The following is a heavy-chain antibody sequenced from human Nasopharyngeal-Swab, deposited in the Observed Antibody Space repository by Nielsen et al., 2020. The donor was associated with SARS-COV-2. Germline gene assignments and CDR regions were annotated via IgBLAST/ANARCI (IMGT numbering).Heavy chain of an antibody. J-gene: IGHJ3*02. V-gene: IGHV3-30*04. CDR2: ISYDGSNK. D-gene: IGHD4/OR15-4a*01. Sequence: LSLTCAASGFTFSSYAMHWVRQAPGKGLEWVAVISYDGSNKYYADSVKGRFTISRDNSKNTLYLQMNSLRAEDTAVYYCASHGASNAFDIWGQGTMVTVSS. CDR1: GFTFSSYA. CDR3: ASHGASNAFDI.